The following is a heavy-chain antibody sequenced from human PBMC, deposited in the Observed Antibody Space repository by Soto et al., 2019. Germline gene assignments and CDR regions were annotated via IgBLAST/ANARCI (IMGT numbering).Heavy chain of an antibody. J-gene: IGHJ4*02. CDR2: ISRYGDFT. CDR3: AKDRYLDHDSRGYLFDN. V-gene: IGHV3-23*01. Sequence: EVQLLESGGDLIQPGGSLRLSCAASGFTFNIYAMTWVRQAPGKGLEWVSAISRYGDFTFYADSVECRFTISRDNSKNTLYLQMNSLRAEKTAVYYCAKDRYLDHDSRGYLFDNWGQGTLVTVSS. D-gene: IGHD3-22*01. CDR1: GFTFNIYA.